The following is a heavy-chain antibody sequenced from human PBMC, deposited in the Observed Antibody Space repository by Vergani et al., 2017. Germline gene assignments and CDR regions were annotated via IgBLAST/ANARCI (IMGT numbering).Heavy chain of an antibody. D-gene: IGHD6-13*01. CDR1: GFTFSSYW. J-gene: IGHJ6*02. CDR2: INSDGSST. V-gene: IGHV3-74*01. Sequence: EVQLVESGGGLVQPGGSLRLSCAASGFTFSSYWMHWVRQAPGKGLVWVSRINSDGSSTSYADSVKGRFTISRDNAKNTLYLQMNSLRAEDTAVYYCAMSPGGRAAAGLDYYYGMDVWGQGTTVTVSS. CDR3: AMSPGGRAAAGLDYYYGMDV.